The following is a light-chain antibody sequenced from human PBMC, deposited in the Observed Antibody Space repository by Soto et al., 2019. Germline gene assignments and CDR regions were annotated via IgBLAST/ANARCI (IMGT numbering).Light chain of an antibody. J-gene: IGKJ1*01. CDR3: QPYYSTQT. V-gene: IGKV4-1*01. Sequence: DIVMTQSPDSLAVSLGERATINCKSSQSVLYSSNNKNYLAWYQQKPGQPPKLLIYWTSTRESGVHDRFRGTASLTDFPLTSKSLQAQYGAVSYCQPYYSTQTFCKGTKVEIK. CDR1: QSVLYSSNNKNY. CDR2: WTS.